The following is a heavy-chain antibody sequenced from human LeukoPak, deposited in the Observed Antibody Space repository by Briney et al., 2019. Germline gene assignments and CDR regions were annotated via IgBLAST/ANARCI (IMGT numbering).Heavy chain of an antibody. V-gene: IGHV4-39*07. D-gene: IGHD3-10*01. J-gene: IGHJ5*02. CDR2: LYYSGST. CDR3: ATRITMVRGVRHWFDP. Sequence: SETLSLTCTVSGGSISSSPYYWGWIRQPPGKGLEWIGNLYYSGSTYYNPSLRSRVTISVDTSKNQFSLSLSSVTAADTAVYYCATRITMVRGVRHWFDPWGQGTLVTVSS. CDR1: GGSISSSPYY.